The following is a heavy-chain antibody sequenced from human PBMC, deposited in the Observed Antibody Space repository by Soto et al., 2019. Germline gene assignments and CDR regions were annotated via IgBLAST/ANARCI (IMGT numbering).Heavy chain of an antibody. Sequence: PGGSLRLSCAASGFTFSSYAMSWVRQAPGKGLEWVSAISSSSSTIYYADSVKGRFTISRDNAKNSLYLQMNSLRAEDTAVYYCARTGIAAPGWGQGTLVTVSS. J-gene: IGHJ4*02. V-gene: IGHV3-48*01. CDR2: ISSSSSTI. D-gene: IGHD6-13*01. CDR3: ARTGIAAPG. CDR1: GFTFSSYA.